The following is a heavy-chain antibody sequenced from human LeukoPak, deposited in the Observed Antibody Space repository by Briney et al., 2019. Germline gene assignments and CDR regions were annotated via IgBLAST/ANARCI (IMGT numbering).Heavy chain of an antibody. CDR2: ISWNSGSI. D-gene: IGHD4-17*01. CDR3: AKDLATVTINYGMDV. Sequence: GGSLRLSCAASGFTFDDYAMHWVRQAPGKGLEWVSGISWNSGSIAYADSVKGRFTISRDNAKNSLYLQMNSLRAEDTALYYCAKDLATVTINYGMDVWGQGTTVTVSS. V-gene: IGHV3-9*01. J-gene: IGHJ6*02. CDR1: GFTFDDYA.